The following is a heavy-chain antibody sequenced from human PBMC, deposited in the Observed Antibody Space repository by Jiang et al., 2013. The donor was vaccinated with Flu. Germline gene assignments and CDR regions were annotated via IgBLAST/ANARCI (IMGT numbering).Heavy chain of an antibody. D-gene: IGHD3-3*01. Sequence: GSGLVKPSETLSLTCTVSGGSISSSSYYWGWIRQPPGKGLEWIGSIYYSGSTYYNPSLKSRVTISVDTSKNQFSLKLSSVTAADTAVYYCARWLWDFWSGYLNWFDPWGQGTLVTVSS. CDR3: ARWLWDFWSGYLNWFDP. CDR1: GGSISSSSYY. V-gene: IGHV4-39*01. CDR2: IYYSGST. J-gene: IGHJ5*02.